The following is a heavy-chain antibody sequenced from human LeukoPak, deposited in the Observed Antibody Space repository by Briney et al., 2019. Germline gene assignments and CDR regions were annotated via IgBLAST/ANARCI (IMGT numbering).Heavy chain of an antibody. V-gene: IGHV4-38-2*02. CDR1: GYSISSGYY. CDR2: IYHSGST. CDR3: TTSYYYYAMDV. J-gene: IGHJ6*02. Sequence: PSETLSLTCTVSGYSISSGYYWGWIRQPPGKGLEWIGSIYHSGSTYYNPSLKSRVTISVDTSKNQFSLKLSSMTAADTAVYYCTTSYYYYAMDVWGQGTTVTVSS.